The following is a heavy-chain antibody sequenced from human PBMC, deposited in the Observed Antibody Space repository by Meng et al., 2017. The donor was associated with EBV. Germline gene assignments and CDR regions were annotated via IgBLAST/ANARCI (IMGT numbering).Heavy chain of an antibody. V-gene: IGHV4-39*07. CDR1: GGSISTPNYY. Sequence: QRRLQGSGPGLAKPSETLSLICTASGGSISTPNYYWGWIRQPPGKGLEWIGTFYSVATTFYNPSLKSRLTISVDTSKNQFSLRLSSVTAADTAIYYCVRGYDYGDYVDYWGQGTLVTVSS. CDR3: VRGYDYGDYVDY. J-gene: IGHJ4*02. CDR2: FYSVATT. D-gene: IGHD4-17*01.